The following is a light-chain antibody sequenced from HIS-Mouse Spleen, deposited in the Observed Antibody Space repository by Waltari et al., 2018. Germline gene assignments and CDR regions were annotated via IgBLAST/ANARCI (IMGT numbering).Light chain of an antibody. CDR1: QSVSSY. V-gene: IGKV3-11*01. CDR2: DAS. CDR3: QQRSNWPPLT. Sequence: EIVLTQSPATLSLSPGERATLSCWASQSVSSYLAWYQQKPGQAPRLLIYDASNRATGIPARFSGSGSGTDFTLTISSLEPEDFAVYYCQQRSNWPPLTFGRGTKVEIK. J-gene: IGKJ4*01.